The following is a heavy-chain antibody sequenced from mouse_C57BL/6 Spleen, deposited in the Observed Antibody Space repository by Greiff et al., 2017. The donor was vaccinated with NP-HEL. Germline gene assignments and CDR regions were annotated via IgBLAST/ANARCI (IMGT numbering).Heavy chain of an antibody. CDR2: INYDGSST. D-gene: IGHD3-3*01. CDR1: GFTFSDYY. Sequence: EVKVVESEGGLVQPGSSMTLSCTASGFTFSDYYMAWVRQVPEKGLEWVANINYDGSSTYYLDSLKSRFIISRYNAKNILYLQMSSLKSEDTATYYCARELLGAGYFDYWGQGTTLTVSS. V-gene: IGHV5-16*01. CDR3: ARELLGAGYFDY. J-gene: IGHJ2*01.